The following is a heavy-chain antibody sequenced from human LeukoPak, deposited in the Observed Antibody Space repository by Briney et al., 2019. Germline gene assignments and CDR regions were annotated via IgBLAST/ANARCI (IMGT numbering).Heavy chain of an antibody. D-gene: IGHD6-13*01. Sequence: GASVKVSCKASGYTFTNYDINWVRQATGQGLEWVGWMNPNSGNTGYAQNFQGRVAMTSNTFISTAYMDLSSLRSEDTALYYCARGLRREQQLLRAFDYWGQGTLVTVSS. CDR1: GYTFTNYD. CDR2: MNPNSGNT. V-gene: IGHV1-8*01. J-gene: IGHJ4*02. CDR3: ARGLRREQQLLRAFDY.